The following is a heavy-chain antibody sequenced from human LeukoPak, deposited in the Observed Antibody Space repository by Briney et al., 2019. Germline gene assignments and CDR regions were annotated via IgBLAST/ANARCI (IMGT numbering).Heavy chain of an antibody. J-gene: IGHJ6*03. CDR3: AIHRAAMGPPYYYYYMDV. CDR2: IIPIFGTA. V-gene: IGHV1-69*05. D-gene: IGHD5-18*01. CDR1: GGTFSSYA. Sequence: GASVKVSCKASGGTFSSYAISWVRQAPGQGLEWMGGIIPIFGTANYAQKFQGRVTITTDESTSTAYMELSSLRSEDTAVYYCAIHRAAMGPPYYYYYMDVWGKGTTVTVSS.